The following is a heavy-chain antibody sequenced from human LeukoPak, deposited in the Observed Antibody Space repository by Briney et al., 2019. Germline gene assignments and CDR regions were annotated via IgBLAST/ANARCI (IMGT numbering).Heavy chain of an antibody. V-gene: IGHV3-74*01. J-gene: IGHJ4*02. CDR3: ARVQGYSSGPVDY. D-gene: IGHD6-19*01. Sequence: PGGSLRLSCEASGFTFSSYWMHWVRQAPGKGLVWVSRINSDGSSTSYADSVKGRFTISRDNAKNTLYLQMNSLRAEDTAVYYCARVQGYSSGPVDYWGQGTLVTVSS. CDR2: INSDGSST. CDR1: GFTFSSYW.